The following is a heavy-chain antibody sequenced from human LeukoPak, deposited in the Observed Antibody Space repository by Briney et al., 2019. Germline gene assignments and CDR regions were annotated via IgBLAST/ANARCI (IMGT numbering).Heavy chain of an antibody. CDR2: INPNSCGT. CDR1: GYTFTGYY. D-gene: IGHD2-8*01. J-gene: IGHJ3*02. V-gene: IGHV1-2*06. Sequence: ASVKVSCKASGYTFTGYYMHWVRQAPGQGLEWMGRINPNSCGTNYAQKFQGRVTMTRDTSISTAYMELSRLRSDDTAVYYCARSLYGRDAFDIWGQGTMVTVSS. CDR3: ARSLYGRDAFDI.